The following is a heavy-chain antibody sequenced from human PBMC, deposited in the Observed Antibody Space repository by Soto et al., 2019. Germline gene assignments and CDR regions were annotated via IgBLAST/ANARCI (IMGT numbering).Heavy chain of an antibody. D-gene: IGHD3-22*01. V-gene: IGHV5-51*01. CDR1: GYSFTSYW. CDR2: IYPGDSDT. CDR3: ARRNYYDSSGYSDYYYGMDV. J-gene: IGHJ6*02. Sequence: GESLKISCKGSGYSFTSYWIGWVRQMPGKGLEWMGIIYPGDSDTRYSPSFQGQVTISADKSISTAYLQWSSLTASDTAMYYCARRNYYDSSGYSDYYYGMDVWGQGTTVTVSS.